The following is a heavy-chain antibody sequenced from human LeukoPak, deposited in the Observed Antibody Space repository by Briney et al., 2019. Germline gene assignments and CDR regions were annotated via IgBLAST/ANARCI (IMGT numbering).Heavy chain of an antibody. D-gene: IGHD3-3*01. CDR1: GYTFTSYG. CDR3: ARGPLYDFWSGYHLTHFYYYYYGMDV. J-gene: IGHJ6*02. Sequence: ASVKVSCKASGYTFTSYGISWVRQAPGQGLEWMGWISAYNGNTNYAQKLQGRVTMTTDTSTSTACMELRSLRSDDTAVYYCARGPLYDFWSGYHLTHFYYYYYGMDVWGQGTTVTVSS. V-gene: IGHV1-18*01. CDR2: ISAYNGNT.